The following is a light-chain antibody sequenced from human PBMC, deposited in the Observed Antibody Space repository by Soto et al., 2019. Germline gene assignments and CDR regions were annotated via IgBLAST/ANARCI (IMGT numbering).Light chain of an antibody. CDR2: DAS. V-gene: IGKV3-11*01. J-gene: IGKJ3*01. CDR1: QSVSSY. Sequence: TELGGTLSFTPPQRHNRSGRASQSVSSYLAWYQQKPGQAPRLLIYDASNRATGIPARFSGSGSGTDFTLTISRLQSEDFAVHSCLQYNNWCTFGPGTKVDI. CDR3: LQYNNWCT.